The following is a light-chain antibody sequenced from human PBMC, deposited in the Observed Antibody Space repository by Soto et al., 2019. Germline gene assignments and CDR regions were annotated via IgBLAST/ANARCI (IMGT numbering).Light chain of an antibody. V-gene: IGLV1-51*01. CDR2: DND. Sequence: QSVLTQPPSVSAAPGQKVTISCSGSSSNIGNNYVSWYQQLPGTAPKLLIYDNDKRPSGIPDRFSGSKSGTSAILGITGLQTGDEADYYCGTWDSSLSAVVFGAGTKLTVL. CDR3: GTWDSSLSAVV. CDR1: SSNIGNNY. J-gene: IGLJ2*01.